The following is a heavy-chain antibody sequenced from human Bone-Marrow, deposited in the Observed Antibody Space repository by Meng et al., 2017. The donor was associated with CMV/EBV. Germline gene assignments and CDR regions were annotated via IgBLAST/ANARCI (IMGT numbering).Heavy chain of an antibody. Sequence: GSLRLSCAASGFTFSSYYWSWIRQPPGKGLEWIGYIYYSGGTNYNPSLKSRVTISVDTSKNQFSLKLSSVTAADTAVYYCAREYRGRGVRYFDYWGQGTLVTVSS. CDR3: AREYRGRGVRYFDY. V-gene: IGHV4-59*01. D-gene: IGHD3-16*01. J-gene: IGHJ4*02. CDR1: GFTFSSYY. CDR2: IYYSGGT.